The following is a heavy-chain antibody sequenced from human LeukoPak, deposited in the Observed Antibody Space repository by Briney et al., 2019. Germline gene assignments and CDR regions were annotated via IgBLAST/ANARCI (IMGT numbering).Heavy chain of an antibody. CDR2: ISSSSSYI. J-gene: IGHJ4*02. V-gene: IGHV3-21*01. D-gene: IGHD6-6*01. CDR3: ARDRDSSSSAVAY. CDR1: GFTFSSYS. Sequence: GGSLRLSRAASGFTFSSYSMNWVRQAPGKGLEWVSSISSSSSYIYYADSVKGRFTISRDNAKNSLYLQMNSLRAEDTAVYYCARDRDSSSSAVAYWGQGTLVTVSS.